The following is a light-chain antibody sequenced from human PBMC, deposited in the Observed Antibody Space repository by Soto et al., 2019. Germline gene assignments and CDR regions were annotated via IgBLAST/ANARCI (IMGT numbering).Light chain of an antibody. CDR2: GAS. Sequence: EIVLTPSPATLSFSPGARSTIYFSASQSVSSNLAWYQQKPGQAPRLLIYGASTRATGIPARFSGSGSGTEFTLTISSLQSEDFAVYYCQQYNNWPRTFGQGTKVDIK. CDR1: QSVSSN. V-gene: IGKV3-15*01. J-gene: IGKJ1*01. CDR3: QQYNNWPRT.